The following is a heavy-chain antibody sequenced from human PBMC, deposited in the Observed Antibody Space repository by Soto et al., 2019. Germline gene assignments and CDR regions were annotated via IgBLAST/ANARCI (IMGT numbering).Heavy chain of an antibody. CDR3: ARGGARALYYYDSSGYYYDRFDP. CDR1: GFTVSSNY. D-gene: IGHD3-22*01. V-gene: IGHV3-66*01. CDR2: IYSGGST. J-gene: IGHJ5*02. Sequence: GGSLRLSCAASGFTVSSNYMSWVRQAPGKGLEWVSVIYSGGSTYYADSVKGRFTIPRDNSKNTLYLQMNSLRAEDTAVYYCARGGARALYYYDSSGYYYDRFDPWGQGTLVTVSS.